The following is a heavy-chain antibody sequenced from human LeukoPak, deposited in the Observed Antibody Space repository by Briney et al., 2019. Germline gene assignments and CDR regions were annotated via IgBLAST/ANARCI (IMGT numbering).Heavy chain of an antibody. CDR2: INSDGSST. J-gene: IGHJ4*02. V-gene: IGHV3-74*01. CDR3: ARNSGSYRKIDY. Sequence: PGGSLRLSCAASGFTFSSYWMHWVRQAPGKGLVWVSRINSDGSSTSYADSVKGRFTISRDNAKNTLYLQMNSLRAEDTAVYYCARNSGSYRKIDYWCQGTLVTVSS. D-gene: IGHD1-26*01. CDR1: GFTFSSYW.